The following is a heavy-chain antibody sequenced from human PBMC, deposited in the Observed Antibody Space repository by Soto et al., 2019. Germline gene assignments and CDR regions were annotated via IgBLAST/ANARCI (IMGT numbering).Heavy chain of an antibody. CDR2: IWHTGRP. V-gene: IGHV4-4*02. CDR1: GDSLTNNHW. CDR3: VRDSRTGCSSINCYMH. J-gene: IGHJ4*02. Sequence: QLQLRESGPGLVQPSGTLSLTCDVSGDSLTNNHWWSWVRQAPGKGLEWRGEIWHTGRPNYNPSLKSRVAISKDKSKNQFSLKLSSVTAADTAVYYCVRDSRTGCSSINCYMHWGQGTLVTVSS. D-gene: IGHD2-15*01.